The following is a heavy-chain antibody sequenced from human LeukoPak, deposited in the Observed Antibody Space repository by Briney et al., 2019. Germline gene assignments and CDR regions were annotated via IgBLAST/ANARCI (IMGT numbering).Heavy chain of an antibody. CDR3: ARDGGFYDFWNPSYYYYMDV. D-gene: IGHD3-3*01. Sequence: HPGGSLRLSCAASGFTFSSYGMHWVRQAPGKGLEWVAVISYDGSNKNYADSVKGRFTISRDNSKNTLYLHMNSLRTEDTAVYYCARDGGFYDFWNPSYYYYMDVWGKGTTVTVSS. CDR2: ISYDGSNK. J-gene: IGHJ6*03. V-gene: IGHV3-30*03. CDR1: GFTFSSYG.